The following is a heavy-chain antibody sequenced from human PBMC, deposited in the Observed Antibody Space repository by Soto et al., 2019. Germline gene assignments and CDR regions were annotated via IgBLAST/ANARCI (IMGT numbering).Heavy chain of an antibody. CDR3: ARLIGNSWLDS. CDR2: IYHSGST. J-gene: IGHJ5*01. V-gene: IGHV4-30-2*01. Sequence: SETLSLTCAVSGGSISSGGYSWSWIRQPPGKGLGWIGYIYHSGSTYYNPSLKSRVTISVDRSNNKLSLQLNSVIPVDTAVYYCARLIGNSWLDSWGQGTLVTVSS. CDR1: GGSISSGGYS. D-gene: IGHD2-8*01.